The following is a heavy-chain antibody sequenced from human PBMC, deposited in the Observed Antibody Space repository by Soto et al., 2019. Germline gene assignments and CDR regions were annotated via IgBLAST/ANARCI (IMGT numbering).Heavy chain of an antibody. V-gene: IGHV3-15*01. D-gene: IGHD1-26*01. CDR2: IKSKTDGETT. J-gene: IGHJ4*02. CDR3: ATDRYGMGADFDY. CDR1: GFTFTSYA. Sequence: GGSLRLSCAASGFTFTSYAMTWVRQAPGKGLEWVGRIKSKTDGETTDYAGPVKGRFTISRDDSKNTLYLQMNNLRTEDTAVYYCATDRYGMGADFDYWGQGVLVTVSS.